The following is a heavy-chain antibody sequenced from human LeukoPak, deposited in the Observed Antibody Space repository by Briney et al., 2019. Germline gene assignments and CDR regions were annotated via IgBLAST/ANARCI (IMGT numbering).Heavy chain of an antibody. CDR2: ITTDGTVT. V-gene: IGHV3-74*01. CDR1: GFTFSKCW. CDR3: ATKQWLAPPPDS. J-gene: IGHJ4*02. Sequence: TGGSLRLSCAASGFTFSKCWMLWVRQAPGKGLESVSRITTDGTVTTYADSVKGRFTVSTENADNTMFLQMNSVRDEDTAVYHCATKQWLAPPPDSWGQGTPVTVSS. D-gene: IGHD6-19*01.